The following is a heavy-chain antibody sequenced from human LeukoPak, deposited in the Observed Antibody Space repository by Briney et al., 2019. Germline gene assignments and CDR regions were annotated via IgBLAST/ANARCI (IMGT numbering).Heavy chain of an antibody. J-gene: IGHJ3*02. CDR1: GYTLTELS. V-gene: IGHV1-24*01. CDR3: ATGGWTWVNLRDAFDI. Sequence: GASVKVSCKVSGYTLTELSMHWVRQAPGKGLEWMGGFDPEDGETIYAQKFQGRVTMTEDTSTDTAYMELSSLRSEDTAVYYCATGGWTWVNLRDAFDIWGQGTMVTVSS. D-gene: IGHD3/OR15-3a*01. CDR2: FDPEDGET.